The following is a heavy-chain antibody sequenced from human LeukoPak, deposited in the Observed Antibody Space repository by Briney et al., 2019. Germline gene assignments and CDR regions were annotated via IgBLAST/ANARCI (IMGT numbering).Heavy chain of an antibody. D-gene: IGHD2-21*02. V-gene: IGHV3-23*01. CDR1: GFTFSNYA. J-gene: IGHJ4*02. CDR3: AKRLPVDGDRNRAFDY. Sequence: GGSLRLSCAASGFTFSNYAMNWVRQAPGKGLEWVSVITSGGSTYYADSVKGRFTISRDNSKNTLYLQMNSLRAEDTAVYYCAKRLPVDGDRNRAFDYWGQGTLVTVSS. CDR2: ITSGGST.